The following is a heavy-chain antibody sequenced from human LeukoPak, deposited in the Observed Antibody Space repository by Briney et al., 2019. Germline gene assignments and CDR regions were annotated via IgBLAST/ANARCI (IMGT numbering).Heavy chain of an antibody. J-gene: IGHJ4*02. CDR2: ISYDGNKK. CDR1: GFTFSTYA. CDR3: ARDSLPYCRGNSCPIGYYFDY. D-gene: IGHD2-15*01. V-gene: IGHV3-30-3*01. Sequence: PGRSLRLSCAASGFTFSTYAMHWVRQAPGKGLEWVAVISYDGNKKDYADSVKGRFTISRDNSKQTVYLQMNNLRADDTAIHYCARDSLPYCRGNSCPIGYYFDYWGQGTLVTVSS.